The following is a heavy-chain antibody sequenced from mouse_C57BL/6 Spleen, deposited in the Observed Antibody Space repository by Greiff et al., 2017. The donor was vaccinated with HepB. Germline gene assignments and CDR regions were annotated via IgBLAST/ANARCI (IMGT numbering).Heavy chain of an antibody. CDR2: IWSGGST. CDR1: GFSLTSYG. Sequence: VHLVESGPGLVQPSQSLSITCTVSGFSLTSYGVHWVRQSPGKGLEWLGVIWSGGSTDYNAAFISRLSISKDNSKSQVFFKMNSLQADDTAIYYCARKGDSNYPFAYWGQGTLVTVSA. D-gene: IGHD2-5*01. J-gene: IGHJ3*01. V-gene: IGHV2-2*01. CDR3: ARKGDSNYPFAY.